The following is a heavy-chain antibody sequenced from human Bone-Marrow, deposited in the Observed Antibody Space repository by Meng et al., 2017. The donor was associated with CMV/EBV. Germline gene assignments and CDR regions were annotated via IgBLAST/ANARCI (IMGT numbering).Heavy chain of an antibody. CDR2: TYYRYKWYN. D-gene: IGHD5-18*01. CDR1: GDSVSSNSDA. J-gene: IGHJ4*02. V-gene: IGHV6-1*01. Sequence: QLQLQQSGPGLLTPSQTLSLTVAISGDSVSSNSDAWNWIRQSPARGLEWLGRTYYRYKWYNDYAVSVKSRITINPDTSKNQFSLQLNSVTPEDTAVYYCARTSYGYDYWGQGTLVTVSS. CDR3: ARTSYGYDY.